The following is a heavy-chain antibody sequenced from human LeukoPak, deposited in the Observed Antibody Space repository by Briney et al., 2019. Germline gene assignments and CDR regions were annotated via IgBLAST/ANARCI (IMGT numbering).Heavy chain of an antibody. CDR3: ARATMKYYYYYMDV. Sequence: GASVKVSCKASGYTFTSYDINWVRQATGQGLEWMGWMNPNSGNTGYAQKFQGRVTMTRNTSISTAYMELSSLRSEDTAVYYCARATMKYYYYYMDVWGKGTTVTVSS. J-gene: IGHJ6*03. CDR2: MNPNSGNT. CDR1: GYTFTSYD. D-gene: IGHD5-24*01. V-gene: IGHV1-8*02.